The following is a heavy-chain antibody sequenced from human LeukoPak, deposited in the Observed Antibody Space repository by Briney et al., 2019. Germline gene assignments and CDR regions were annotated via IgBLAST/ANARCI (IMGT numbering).Heavy chain of an antibody. J-gene: IGHJ4*02. CDR3: ARGITIFADLTPFNH. CDR2: VNPNSGGT. Sequence: ASVKVSRKASGYSFTAYYIHWVRQAPGQGLEWVGWVNPNSGGTKYAQKFQGRVTMASDASISTAYMDLRGLRSDDTAVYYCARGITIFADLTPFNHWGQGALVTVSS. V-gene: IGHV1-2*02. D-gene: IGHD3-3*01. CDR1: GYSFTAYY.